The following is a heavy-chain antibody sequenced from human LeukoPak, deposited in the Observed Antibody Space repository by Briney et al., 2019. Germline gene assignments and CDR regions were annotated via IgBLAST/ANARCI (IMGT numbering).Heavy chain of an antibody. CDR2: IHKSGRT. Sequence: SETLSLTCSVTGGSISSGGFYWSWIRQHPGQGLKWIGYIHKSGRTYSNPSLQRRAIISLDSSKSQFSLQLNSVTTGDTAVYYCARVDGSGSKRWFDPWGQGVPVTVSS. J-gene: IGHJ5*02. V-gene: IGHV4-31*03. CDR1: GGSISSGGFY. D-gene: IGHD3-10*01. CDR3: ARVDGSGSKRWFDP.